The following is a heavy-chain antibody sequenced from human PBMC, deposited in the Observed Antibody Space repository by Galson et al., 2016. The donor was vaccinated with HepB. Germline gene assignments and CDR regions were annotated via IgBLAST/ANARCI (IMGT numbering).Heavy chain of an antibody. D-gene: IGHD2-15*01. J-gene: IGHJ4*02. Sequence: CAISGDSVSSHSAAWNWIRQPPSRGLEWLGRTYFRSKWYSDYAVSAKSRTTINPDTTKNQFYLHLNSVTPEDPAVYYCARDWRSWPPDYWGQGTLVIVSS. V-gene: IGHV6-1*01. CDR3: ARDWRSWPPDY. CDR2: TYFRSKWYS. CDR1: GDSVSSHSAA.